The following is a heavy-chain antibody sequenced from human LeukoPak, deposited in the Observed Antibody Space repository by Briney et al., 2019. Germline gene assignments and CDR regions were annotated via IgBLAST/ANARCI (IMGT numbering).Heavy chain of an antibody. CDR2: IIGRGTSA. D-gene: IGHD2-21*01. V-gene: IGHV3-23*01. CDR1: GFTFSAYA. Sequence: GGSLRLSCAASGFTFSAYAMNWVRQAPGKGLEWVSSIIGRGTSAYYADSVKGRFTISRDNSKNTLFLQMNRLRAADTAVYYCAKPDGNVVAVPMDVWGQGTTVTVSS. J-gene: IGHJ6*02. CDR3: AKPDGNVVAVPMDV.